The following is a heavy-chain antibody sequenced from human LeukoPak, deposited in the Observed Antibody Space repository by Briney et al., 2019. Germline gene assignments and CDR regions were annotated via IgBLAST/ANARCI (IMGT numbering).Heavy chain of an antibody. CDR1: GFTFSSYA. V-gene: IGHV3-23*01. CDR2: ISGSGGST. CDR3: AKSLNIVVVPAGGFDP. J-gene: IGHJ5*02. Sequence: GGSLRLSCAASGFTFSSYAMSWVRQAPGKGLEWVSAISGSGGSTYYADSVKGRFTISRDNSKNTLYLQMNSLRAEDTAVYYCAKSLNIVVVPAGGFDPWGQGTLVTVSS. D-gene: IGHD2-2*01.